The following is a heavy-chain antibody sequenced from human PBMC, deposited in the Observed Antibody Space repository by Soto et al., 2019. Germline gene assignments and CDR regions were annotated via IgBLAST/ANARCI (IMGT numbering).Heavy chain of an antibody. V-gene: IGHV3-30*18. CDR1: GFTFSSYG. CDR2: ISYDGSNK. CDR3: AKDYGSGKNFDY. J-gene: IGHJ4*02. D-gene: IGHD3-10*01. Sequence: PGGSLRLSCAASGFTFSSYGMHWVRQAPGKGLEWVAVISYDGSNKYYADSVKGRFTISRDNSKNTLYLQMNSLRAEDTAVYYCAKDYGSGKNFDYWGQGTLVTVS.